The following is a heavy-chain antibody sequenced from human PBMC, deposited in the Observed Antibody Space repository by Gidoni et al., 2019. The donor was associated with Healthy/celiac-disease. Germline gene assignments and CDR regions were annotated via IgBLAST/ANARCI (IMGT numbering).Heavy chain of an antibody. Sequence: QVQLVQSGAEVKKPGAAEKVSCKGSGYTRTELSMHWVRQAPGKGLEWMGGFDPEVGATIYAQKFQGRVTMTDDTSTATAFMELSSLRSEDTAVYYCATDLGVRGFIPFDPWGQGTLVTVSS. CDR1: GYTRTELS. V-gene: IGHV1-24*01. CDR3: ATDLGVRGFIPFDP. D-gene: IGHD3-10*01. J-gene: IGHJ5*02. CDR2: FDPEVGAT.